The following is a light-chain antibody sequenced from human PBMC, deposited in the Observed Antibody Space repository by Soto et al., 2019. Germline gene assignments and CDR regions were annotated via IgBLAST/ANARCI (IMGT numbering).Light chain of an antibody. J-gene: IGLJ1*01. V-gene: IGLV2-11*01. Sequence: QSVLTQPCSVSWSPGQSATISCTGTSSGVGGYNYVSWYQQHPGKAPKLMIYDVSQRPSGVPDRFSGSISGNTASLTISGLQAEDEADYYCCSYAGTYTYVFGTGTKVNVL. CDR2: DVS. CDR1: SSGVGGYNY. CDR3: CSYAGTYTYV.